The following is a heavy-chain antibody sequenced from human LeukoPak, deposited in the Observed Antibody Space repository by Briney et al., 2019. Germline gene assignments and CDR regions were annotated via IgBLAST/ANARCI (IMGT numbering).Heavy chain of an antibody. V-gene: IGHV1-18*01. CDR1: GYTFTSYG. CDR2: ISAYNGNI. J-gene: IGHJ4*02. CDR3: ARVLPGYCYSTSCCAFEY. Sequence: ASVKVSCKASGYTFTSYGISWVRQAPGQGLEWMGWISAYNGNIKYAQKLQGRVTMTTDTSTSTAYMELRSLRSDDTAVYYCARVLPGYCYSTSCCAFEYWGQGTLVTVSS. D-gene: IGHD2-2*01.